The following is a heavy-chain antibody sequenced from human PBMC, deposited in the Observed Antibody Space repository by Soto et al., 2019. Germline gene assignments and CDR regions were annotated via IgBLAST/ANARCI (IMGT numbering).Heavy chain of an antibody. CDR1: GASISSGGYY. CDR2: IYYSGIS. V-gene: IGHV4-31*03. CDR3: ARTEWIQLWFDY. D-gene: IGHD5-18*01. J-gene: IGHJ4*02. Sequence: QVQLLESGPGLVKPSQTLSLICNVSGASISSGGYYWSWIRQRPGGGLEWLGFIYYSGISHYNPSLKSRATISVDTSKNQFSLKLISVTAADTAVYHCARTEWIQLWFDYWGQGALVTVS.